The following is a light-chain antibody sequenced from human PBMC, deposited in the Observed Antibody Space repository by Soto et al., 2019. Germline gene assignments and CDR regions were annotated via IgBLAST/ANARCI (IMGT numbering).Light chain of an antibody. J-gene: IGLJ1*01. CDR3: CSYAGSTYV. Sequence: QSALTQPASVSGSPGQSITISCTGTSSDVGSYNLVSWYQQHPGKAPKLMIYEGSKRHSGVSNRLSVSKSGDTASLAISGVQAEDEADYYCCSYAGSTYVFGTGSKVTVL. CDR2: EGS. V-gene: IGLV2-23*01. CDR1: SSDVGSYNL.